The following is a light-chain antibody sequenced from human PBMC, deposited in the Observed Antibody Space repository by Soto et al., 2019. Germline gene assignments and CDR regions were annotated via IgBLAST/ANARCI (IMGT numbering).Light chain of an antibody. J-gene: IGLJ1*01. Sequence: QAVVTQPASVSASPGQSITISCTGTSSDVGGYNYVSWYQQHPGKAPKLMIYDVSNRPSGVSDRFSGSKSGNTASLTISGLQAEDEADYYCNSYTSSSTHVFGTGTKLTVL. CDR3: NSYTSSSTHV. CDR1: SSDVGGYNY. CDR2: DVS. V-gene: IGLV2-14*01.